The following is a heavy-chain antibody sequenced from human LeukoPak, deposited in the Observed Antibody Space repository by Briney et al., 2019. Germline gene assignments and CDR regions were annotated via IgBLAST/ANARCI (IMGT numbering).Heavy chain of an antibody. CDR3: ARDRVGSYWGSDY. CDR2: ISGSGGST. Sequence: GGTLRLSCAASGITFSSYGMSWVRQAPGKGLEWVSAISGSGGSTYYADSVKGRFTISRDNAKNSLYLQMNSLRAEDTAVYYCARDRVGSYWGSDYWGQGTLVTVSS. J-gene: IGHJ4*02. D-gene: IGHD1-26*01. V-gene: IGHV3-23*01. CDR1: GITFSSYG.